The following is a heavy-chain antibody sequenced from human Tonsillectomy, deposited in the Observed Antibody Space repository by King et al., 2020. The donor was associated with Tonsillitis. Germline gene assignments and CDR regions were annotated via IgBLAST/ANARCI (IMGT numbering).Heavy chain of an antibody. CDR3: AKVRSRIAVAGPNDY. CDR2: ISGSGGST. D-gene: IGHD6-19*01. Sequence: VQLVESGGGLVQPGGSLRLSCAASGFTFSSYAMSWVRQSPGKGLEWVSAISGSGGSTSYADSVKGRFTLSRDNSKNTLYLQITSLRAEDTAVYYCAKVRSRIAVAGPNDYWGQGTLVTVSS. V-gene: IGHV3-23*04. J-gene: IGHJ4*02. CDR1: GFTFSSYA.